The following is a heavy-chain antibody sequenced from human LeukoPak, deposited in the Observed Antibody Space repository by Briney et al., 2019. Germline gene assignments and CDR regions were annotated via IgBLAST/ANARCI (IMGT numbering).Heavy chain of an antibody. Sequence: GGSLRLSCAASGFTFSGSAIHWVRQASGKGLEWVGRIRTKTNNYATAFAASVKGRFTISRDDSKNTAYLHMNSLRAEDTAVYYCARLRDDYDSSDYDDWGQGTLVTVSS. CDR1: GFTFSGSA. D-gene: IGHD3-22*01. J-gene: IGHJ4*02. V-gene: IGHV3-73*01. CDR2: IRTKTNNYAT. CDR3: ARLRDDYDSSDYDD.